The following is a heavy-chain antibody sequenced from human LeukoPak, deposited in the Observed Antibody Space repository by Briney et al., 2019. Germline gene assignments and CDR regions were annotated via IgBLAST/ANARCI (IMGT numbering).Heavy chain of an antibody. D-gene: IGHD4-23*01. CDR1: GFPFDDYA. CDR2: ISWDSGSI. CDR3: ARRAGGYSHPYDY. J-gene: IGHJ4*02. V-gene: IGHV3-9*01. Sequence: SLRLSCAASGFPFDDYAMHWVRQAPGKGLEWVPGISWDSGSIGYADSVKGRFTISRDNTKNSVYLQMNSLRVEDTAVYYCARRAGGYSHPYDYWGQGTLVTVSS.